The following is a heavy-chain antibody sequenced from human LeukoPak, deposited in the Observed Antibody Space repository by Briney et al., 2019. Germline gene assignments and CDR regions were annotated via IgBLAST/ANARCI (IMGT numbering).Heavy chain of an antibody. V-gene: IGHV4-59*01. CDR1: GGSISSYY. Sequence: SETLSLTCTVSGGSISSYYWSWIRQPPGKGPEWIGYIYYSGSTNYNPSLKSRVTISVDTSKNQFSLKLSSVTAADTAVYYCARERVYCSGGSCYSFVLDYWGQGTLVTVSS. CDR2: IYYSGST. J-gene: IGHJ4*02. D-gene: IGHD2-15*01. CDR3: ARERVYCSGGSCYSFVLDY.